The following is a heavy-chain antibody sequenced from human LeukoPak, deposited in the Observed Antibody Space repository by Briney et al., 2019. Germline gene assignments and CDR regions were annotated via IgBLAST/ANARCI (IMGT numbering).Heavy chain of an antibody. CDR2: ISAYNGNT. D-gene: IGHD6-13*01. Sequence: GASVKVSCKASGYTFTSYGISWVRQAPGQGLEWMGWISAYNGNTNYAQKLQGRVTVTTDTSTSTAYMELRSLRSDDTAVYYCARGWGYSSSWYRGRLNWFDPWGQGTLVTVSS. CDR3: ARGWGYSSSWYRGRLNWFDP. V-gene: IGHV1-18*01. CDR1: GYTFTSYG. J-gene: IGHJ5*02.